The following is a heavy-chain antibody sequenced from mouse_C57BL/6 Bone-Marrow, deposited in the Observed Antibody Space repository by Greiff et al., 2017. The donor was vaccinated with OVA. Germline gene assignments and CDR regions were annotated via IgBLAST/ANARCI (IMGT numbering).Heavy chain of an antibody. CDR3: TPVAMDY. J-gene: IGHJ4*01. CDR2: IDPENGDT. Sequence: VQLQQSGAELVRPGASVKLSCTASGFNITDYYMHWVKQRPEQGLEWIGWIDPENGDTEYASKFKGKATITADTSSNTAYLQRSSLTSEDTTVYYCTPVAMDYWGQGTSVTVSS. CDR1: GFNITDYY. V-gene: IGHV14-4*01.